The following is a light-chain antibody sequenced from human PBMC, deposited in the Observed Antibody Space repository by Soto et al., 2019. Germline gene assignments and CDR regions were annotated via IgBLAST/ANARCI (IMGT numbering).Light chain of an antibody. V-gene: IGKV3-15*01. Sequence: IEMTQSPATRSVSPGERATLSCRASQSVSSNLVWYQQKPGQAPRLLIYGASTRVTGIPARFSGSGSGTEFTLTISSLQSEDFAVYYCQQYHNWWTFGQGTKVEIK. CDR1: QSVSSN. J-gene: IGKJ1*01. CDR3: QQYHNWWT. CDR2: GAS.